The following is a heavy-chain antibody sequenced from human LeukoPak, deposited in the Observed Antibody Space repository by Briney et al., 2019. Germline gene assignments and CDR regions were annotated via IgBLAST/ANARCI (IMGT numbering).Heavy chain of an antibody. CDR1: GGSISSYY. V-gene: IGHV4-4*07. CDR3: ARSDPCSSTSCSINYYMDV. Sequence: SETLSLTCTVSGGSISSYYWSWIRQPAGKGLEWIGRIYTSGSTNYNPSLKSRVTMSVDTSKNQFSLKLSSVTAADTAVYYCARSDPCSSTSCSINYYMDVWGKGTTVTVSS. CDR2: IYTSGST. D-gene: IGHD2-2*01. J-gene: IGHJ6*03.